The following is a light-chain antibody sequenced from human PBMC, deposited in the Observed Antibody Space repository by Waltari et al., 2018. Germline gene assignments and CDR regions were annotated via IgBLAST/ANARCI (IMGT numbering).Light chain of an antibody. CDR3: QQYGSPILYT. J-gene: IGKJ2*01. V-gene: IGKV3-20*01. Sequence: EVVLTQSPDTLSLSPGERATLSCRASQSLTKRYLAWYQQKPGQAPRLLIYGASSRAPGIPNRFSGSGSGTDFTLTISRLEPEDFAVYYCQQYGSPILYTFGQGTKLEIK. CDR2: GAS. CDR1: QSLTKRY.